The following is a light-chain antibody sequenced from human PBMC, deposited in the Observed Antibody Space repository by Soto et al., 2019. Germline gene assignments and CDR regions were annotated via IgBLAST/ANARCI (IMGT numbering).Light chain of an antibody. CDR1: QSVSSSY. CDR3: QQYGSSVWT. V-gene: IGKV3-20*01. Sequence: EIVLTQSPGTLSLSPGERATLSCRASQSVSSSYLAWYQQKPGQAPRLLIYGASSRGTGIPDRFSGSGSGTDFTLTISSLEAEDFEVYYCQQYGSSVWTFGQGTKVEIK. CDR2: GAS. J-gene: IGKJ1*01.